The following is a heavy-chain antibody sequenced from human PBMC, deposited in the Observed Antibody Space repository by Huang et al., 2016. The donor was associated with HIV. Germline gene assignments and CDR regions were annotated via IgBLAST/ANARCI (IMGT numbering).Heavy chain of an antibody. D-gene: IGHD6-6*01. J-gene: IGHJ4*02. CDR1: GCSLSRYW. Sequence: WSGFGCSLSRYWFAWVRPWPGKGLEGMGIIFPDDSDTTYSPSVEGQVTISADKSIGTAYLQWSSLKASDTAMYYCARRFSSSSGYFDYWGQGSLVTVSS. CDR3: ARRFSSSSGYFDY. V-gene: IGHV5-51*01. CDR2: IFPDDSDT.